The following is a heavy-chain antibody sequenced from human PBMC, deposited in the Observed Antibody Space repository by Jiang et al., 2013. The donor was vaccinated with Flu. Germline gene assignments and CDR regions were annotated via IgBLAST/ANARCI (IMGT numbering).Heavy chain of an antibody. CDR3: ARDGSSGYYYFNWFDP. V-gene: IGHV3-30*03. CDR1: GFTFGTYG. Sequence: ASGFTFGTYGMHWVRQAPGKGWSVAVISFDGSNTHYVDSVKGRFTISRDNSKNTLSLQMNSLRAEDTAVYYCARDGSSGYYYFNWFDPWGQGTLVTVSS. CDR2: ISFDGSNT. J-gene: IGHJ5*02. D-gene: IGHD3-22*01.